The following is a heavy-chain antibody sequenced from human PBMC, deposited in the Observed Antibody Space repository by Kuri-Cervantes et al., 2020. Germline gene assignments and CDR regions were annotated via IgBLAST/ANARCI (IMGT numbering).Heavy chain of an antibody. J-gene: IGHJ4*02. CDR3: AKVAGGSSSSASLQDY. Sequence: GESLKISCAASGFTFSSYAMSWVRQAPGKGLEWVSAISGSGGSTYYADSVKGRFTISRDNSKNTLYLQMNSLRAEDTAVYYCAKVAGGSSSSASLQDYWGQGTLVTVSS. V-gene: IGHV3-23*01. CDR1: GFTFSSYA. CDR2: ISGSGGST. D-gene: IGHD6-6*01.